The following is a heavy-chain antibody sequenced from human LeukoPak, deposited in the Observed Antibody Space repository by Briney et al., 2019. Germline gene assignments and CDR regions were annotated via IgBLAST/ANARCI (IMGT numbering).Heavy chain of an antibody. CDR3: AIQDGYCSSTSCYMEPNFDY. CDR2: IWYDGSNK. V-gene: IGHV3-33*01. CDR1: GFTFSSYG. J-gene: IGHJ4*02. Sequence: GGSLRLSCAASGFTFSSYGMHWVRQAPGKGLEWVAVIWYDGSNKYYADSVKGRFTISRDNSKNTLYLQMNSLRAEDTAVYYCAIQDGYCSSTSCYMEPNFDYWGQRTLVTVSS. D-gene: IGHD2-2*02.